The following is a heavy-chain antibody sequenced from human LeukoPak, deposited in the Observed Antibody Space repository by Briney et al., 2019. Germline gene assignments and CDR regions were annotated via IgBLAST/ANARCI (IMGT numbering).Heavy chain of an antibody. Sequence: GGSLRLSCATSGFTFSRYWMSWVRQAPGKGLECVANIKQDGSVTYYVDSVRGRFTISRDNAKNSLYLQMNSLRAEDTAVYYCARDPWADSSGFPLHHWGQGTLVTVSS. V-gene: IGHV3-7*03. CDR1: GFTFSRYW. CDR2: IKQDGSVT. CDR3: ARDPWADSSGFPLHH. J-gene: IGHJ1*01. D-gene: IGHD3-22*01.